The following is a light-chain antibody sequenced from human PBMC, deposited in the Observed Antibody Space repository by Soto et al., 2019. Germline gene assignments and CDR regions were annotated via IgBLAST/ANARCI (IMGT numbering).Light chain of an antibody. V-gene: IGKV3-20*01. Sequence: EIVLTQSPGTLSLSPGERATLSCRASQSVGRNYLAWYQQKPGQAPGLLIYTASSRATGIPDRFSGSGSGTDFTLTISRLEPEDFAVYYCQQYASSPLTFGGGTKAEIK. J-gene: IGKJ4*01. CDR1: QSVGRNY. CDR2: TAS. CDR3: QQYASSPLT.